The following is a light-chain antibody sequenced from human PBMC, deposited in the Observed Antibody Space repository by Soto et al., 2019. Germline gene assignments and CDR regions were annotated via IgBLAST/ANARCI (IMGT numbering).Light chain of an antibody. Sequence: DLQMTQSPSTLSASVGDTVTITCRASQSVSTWLAWYQQKPGKAPKLLIYMASTLESGVPSRFSGSASGTEFTLTISSLQPDDFATYYCQQHNTYPATFGQGTKVEIK. J-gene: IGKJ1*01. V-gene: IGKV1-5*03. CDR1: QSVSTW. CDR3: QQHNTYPAT. CDR2: MAS.